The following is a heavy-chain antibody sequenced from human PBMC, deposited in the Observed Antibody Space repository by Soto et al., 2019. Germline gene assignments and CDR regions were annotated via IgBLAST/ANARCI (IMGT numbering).Heavy chain of an antibody. Sequence: SETLSLTCSVSGDSISNLDYFWAWIRQPPGQALEYIGYIYKSATTYYNPSFESRVAISVDTSKIQFSLNVTSVTAADTAVYFCARGRYCLTGRCFPNWFDSWGQGALVTVS. CDR2: IYKSATT. J-gene: IGHJ5*01. CDR1: GDSISNLDYF. D-gene: IGHD7-27*01. CDR3: ARGRYCLTGRCFPNWFDS. V-gene: IGHV4-30-4*01.